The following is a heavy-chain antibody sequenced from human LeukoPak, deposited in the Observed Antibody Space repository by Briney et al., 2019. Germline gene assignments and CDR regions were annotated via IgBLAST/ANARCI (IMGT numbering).Heavy chain of an antibody. D-gene: IGHD6-13*01. CDR3: ARGGIAAAGFDY. Sequence: GGSLRLSCAASGFTFSSYAMSWVRQAPGKGLEWVAVISYDGSNKYYADSVKGRFTISRDNSKNTLYLQMNSLRAEDTAVYYCARGGIAAAGFDYWGQGTLVTVSS. V-gene: IGHV3-30*04. J-gene: IGHJ4*02. CDR2: ISYDGSNK. CDR1: GFTFSSYA.